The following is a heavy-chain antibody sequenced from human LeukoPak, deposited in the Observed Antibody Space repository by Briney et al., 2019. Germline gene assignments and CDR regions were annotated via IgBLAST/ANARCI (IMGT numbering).Heavy chain of an antibody. CDR1: GFTFSSYG. CDR3: AKDPAYYYDSSGYYDY. V-gene: IGHV3-30*18. Sequence: PGGSLRLSCAASGFTFSSYGMHWVRQAPGKGLEWVAVISYDGSSKYYADSVKGRFTISRDNSKNTLYLQMNSLRAEDTAVYYCAKDPAYYYDSSGYYDYWGQGTLVTVSS. D-gene: IGHD3-22*01. CDR2: ISYDGSSK. J-gene: IGHJ4*02.